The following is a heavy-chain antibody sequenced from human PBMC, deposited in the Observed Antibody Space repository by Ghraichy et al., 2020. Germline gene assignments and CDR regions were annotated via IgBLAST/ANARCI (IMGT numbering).Heavy chain of an antibody. CDR1: GGSISSYY. CDR3: ARAITYYYDSSGLLV. J-gene: IGHJ3*01. CDR2: ISYSGST. D-gene: IGHD3-22*01. V-gene: IGHV4-59*01. Sequence: SETLSLTCTVSGGSISSYYWSWIRQPPGKGLEWIGYISYSGSTNYNPSLKSRVTISVDTSKNQFSLKLSSVTAADTVVYYCARAITYYYDSSGLLVWGQGTLVTVSS.